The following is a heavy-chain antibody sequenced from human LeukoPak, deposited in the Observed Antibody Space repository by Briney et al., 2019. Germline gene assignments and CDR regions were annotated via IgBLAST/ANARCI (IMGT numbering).Heavy chain of an antibody. CDR2: IYSGGST. CDR3: ARYSAYHYAMDV. J-gene: IGHJ6*02. D-gene: IGHD2-21*01. V-gene: IGHV3-53*01. CDR1: GFTVSTTY. Sequence: PGGSLRLSCAASGFTVSTTYMSWVRQAPGKGLEWVSVIYSGGSTHYADSVKGRFTISRDNSNSTMYLQMSSLRAEDSAVYYCARYSAYHYAMDVWGQGTTVTVTS.